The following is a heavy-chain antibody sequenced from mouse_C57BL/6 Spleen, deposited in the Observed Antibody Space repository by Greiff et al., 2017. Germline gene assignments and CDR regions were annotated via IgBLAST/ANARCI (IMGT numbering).Heavy chain of an antibody. J-gene: IGHJ2*01. CDR1: GYTFTSYW. Sequence: VKLQESGAELVMPGASVKLSCKASGYTFTSYWMHWVKQRPGQGLEWIGEIDPSDSYTNYNQKFKGKSTLTVDKSSSTAYMQLSSLTSEDSAVYYCARGRKTAQADYWGQGTTLTVSS. CDR2: IDPSDSYT. CDR3: ARGRKTAQADY. D-gene: IGHD3-2*02. V-gene: IGHV1-69*01.